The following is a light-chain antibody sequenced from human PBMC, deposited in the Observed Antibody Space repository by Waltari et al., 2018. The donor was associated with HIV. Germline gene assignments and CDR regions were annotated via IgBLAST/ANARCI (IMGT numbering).Light chain of an antibody. CDR3: LLSYAGARPVV. J-gene: IGLJ2*01. CDR2: ATN. Sequence: QAVVTQEPSLTVSPGGTVTLTCGSSTGAVTSGHHPYWFQQKSGQAPRTLFYATNNNPSSPPARFSGSLLGGKAALTLSGAQPEDEADYFCLLSYAGARPVVFGGGTKLTVL. V-gene: IGLV7-46*01. CDR1: TGAVTSGHH.